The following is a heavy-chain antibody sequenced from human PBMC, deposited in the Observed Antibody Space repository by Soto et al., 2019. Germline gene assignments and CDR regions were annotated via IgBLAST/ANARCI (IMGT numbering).Heavy chain of an antibody. D-gene: IGHD1-26*01. CDR3: ARDRGSESYYYYGMDV. Sequence: PGGSLRLSSAASGGSFINYALHWVRQAPGKGLEWVAAISYDASNKYSADSVKGRFTISRDNSKNTLYLQMNSLRADDTAVYYCARDRGSESYYYYGMDVWGQGTTVTVSS. CDR1: GGSFINYA. V-gene: IGHV3-30-3*01. J-gene: IGHJ6*02. CDR2: ISYDASNK.